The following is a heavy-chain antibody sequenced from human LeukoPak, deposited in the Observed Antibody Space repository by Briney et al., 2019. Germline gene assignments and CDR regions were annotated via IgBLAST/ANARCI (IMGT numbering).Heavy chain of an antibody. CDR2: ISGNGGSA. D-gene: IGHD2-15*01. Sequence: GGSMRLSCAASGFTFGSCAMSWVRQVPGKGLEWVSGISGNGGSAYYADSVKGRFTISRDNSKNTLYLQMNSPRAEDTAVYYCARDIVVVLAAHFDYWGQGTLVTVSS. V-gene: IGHV3-23*01. CDR1: GFTFGSCA. CDR3: ARDIVVVLAAHFDY. J-gene: IGHJ4*02.